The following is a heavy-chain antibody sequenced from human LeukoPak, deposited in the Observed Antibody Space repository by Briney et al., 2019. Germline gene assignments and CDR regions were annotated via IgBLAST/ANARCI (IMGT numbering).Heavy chain of an antibody. Sequence: ASVKVSCKTSGYTFSDSYMHWVRQAPGQGLEWMGWINPNSGGTNYAQKFQGRVTMTRDTSISTAYMELSRLRSDDTAVYYCARSYCSGGSCIVDAFDIWGQGTMVTVSS. D-gene: IGHD2-15*01. V-gene: IGHV1-2*02. J-gene: IGHJ3*02. CDR3: ARSYCSGGSCIVDAFDI. CDR1: GYTFSDSY. CDR2: INPNSGGT.